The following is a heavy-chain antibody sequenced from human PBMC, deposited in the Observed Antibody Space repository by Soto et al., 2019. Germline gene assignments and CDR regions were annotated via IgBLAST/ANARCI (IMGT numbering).Heavy chain of an antibody. D-gene: IGHD3-3*01. CDR1: GFTFSSYA. J-gene: IGHJ4*02. CDR3: AKAYYDFWSGPEEFFDY. CDR2: ISGSGGST. V-gene: IGHV3-23*01. Sequence: EVQLLESGGGLVQPGGSLRLSCAASGFTFSSYAMSWVRQAPGKGLEWVSAISGSGGSTYYADSVKGRFTISRDNSKNTLYLQMNSLRAEDTAVYYCAKAYYDFWSGPEEFFDYWGRGTLVTVSS.